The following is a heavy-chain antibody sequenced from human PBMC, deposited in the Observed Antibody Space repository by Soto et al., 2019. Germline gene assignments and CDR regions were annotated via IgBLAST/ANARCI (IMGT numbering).Heavy chain of an antibody. CDR2: IWHDGSQK. D-gene: IGHD2-8*01. CDR3: EGRDAPFHV. V-gene: IGHV3-33*01. Sequence: QVQLVESGGGVVQPERSLRLSCVATGLTFSNYGIHWVRQAPGRGLERVAVIWHDGSQKYSADSVRGRFTISRDNSKNTVYLQMNSLRAEDTAVYYCEGRDAPFHVWGQGTMVTVSS. CDR1: GLTFSNYG. J-gene: IGHJ3*01.